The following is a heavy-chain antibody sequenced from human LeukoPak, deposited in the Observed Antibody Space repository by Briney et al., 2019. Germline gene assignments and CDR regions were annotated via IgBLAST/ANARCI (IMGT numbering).Heavy chain of an antibody. V-gene: IGHV3-21*01. CDR1: GFTFSSYS. CDR2: ISSSSYI. J-gene: IGHJ4*02. Sequence: GGSLRLSCAASGFTFSSYSMNWVRQAPGKGLEWVSSISSSSYIYYADSVKGRFTISRDNAKNSLYLQMNSLRAEDTAVYYCARDKFGDSTIGYWGQGTLVTVSS. D-gene: IGHD3-16*01. CDR3: ARDKFGDSTIGY.